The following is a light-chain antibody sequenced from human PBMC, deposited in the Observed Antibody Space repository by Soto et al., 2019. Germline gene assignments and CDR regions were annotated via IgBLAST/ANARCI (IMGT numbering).Light chain of an antibody. CDR1: QSVSTY. Sequence: EVVLTQSPATMSLYPGEGATLSCRASQSVSTYLAWYQQKPGQAPRLLIFEASKRATGIPDRISGSGSGTDFTLTISSLEPEDFAVYHCHQYGTSPFTFGQGTKLEI. J-gene: IGKJ2*01. CDR3: HQYGTSPFT. V-gene: IGKV3-11*01. CDR2: EAS.